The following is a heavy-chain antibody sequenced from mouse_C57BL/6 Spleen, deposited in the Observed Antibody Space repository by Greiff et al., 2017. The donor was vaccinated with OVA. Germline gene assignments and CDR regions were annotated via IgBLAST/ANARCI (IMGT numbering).Heavy chain of an antibody. Sequence: EVQLQQSGPELVKPGASVKISCKASGYSFTDYNMNWVKQSNGQGLEWIGVINPNYGATRYNQKFKGKATLTVDQTSSTAYMQLSSLTSEDSAVYYCARDDGGVWYFDVWGTGTTVTVSP. V-gene: IGHV1-39*01. J-gene: IGHJ1*03. D-gene: IGHD2-12*01. CDR2: INPNYGAT. CDR3: ARDDGGVWYFDV. CDR1: GYSFTDYN.